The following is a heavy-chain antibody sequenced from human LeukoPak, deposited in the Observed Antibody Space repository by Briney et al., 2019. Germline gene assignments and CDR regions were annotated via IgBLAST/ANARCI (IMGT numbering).Heavy chain of an antibody. Sequence: PSETLSLTCTVSGYSISSGYYWGWIRQPPGKGLEWIGSIYHSGSTYYNPSLKSRVTISLDTSKNQFSLKLSSVTAADTAVYYCARSRDGYDSYYYHYHYMDVWGKGTTVTVSS. CDR1: GYSISSGYY. CDR2: IYHSGST. V-gene: IGHV4-38-2*02. J-gene: IGHJ6*03. CDR3: ARSRDGYDSYYYHYHYMDV. D-gene: IGHD5-24*01.